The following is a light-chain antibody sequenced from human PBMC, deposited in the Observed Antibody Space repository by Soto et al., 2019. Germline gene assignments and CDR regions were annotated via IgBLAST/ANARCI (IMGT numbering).Light chain of an antibody. V-gene: IGKV3-15*01. Sequence: EIVMTHSPATLSVSPGERATLSCRASQSVAGNLAWFQHKPGQAPRLLIHGASTRATGIPARFSGSGSGTDFTLTISSLQSEDFAVYYCQQYNNWPPSTFGQGTKV. J-gene: IGKJ1*01. CDR2: GAS. CDR3: QQYNNWPPST. CDR1: QSVAGN.